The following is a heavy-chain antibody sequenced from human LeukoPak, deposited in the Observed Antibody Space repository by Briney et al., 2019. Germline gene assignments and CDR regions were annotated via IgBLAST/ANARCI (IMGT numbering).Heavy chain of an antibody. J-gene: IGHJ4*02. CDR3: ARATYYYGSGSFPPIDY. Sequence: SVKVSSAASGVTSTSYAISWVRQAPGQGLEWIGVIIPIFVTANYAQKFQGRVTITADESTSTAYMELSSLRSEDTAVYDCARATYYYGSGSFPPIDYWGQGTLVTVSS. V-gene: IGHV1-69*01. D-gene: IGHD3-10*01. CDR1: GVTSTSYA. CDR2: IIPIFVTA.